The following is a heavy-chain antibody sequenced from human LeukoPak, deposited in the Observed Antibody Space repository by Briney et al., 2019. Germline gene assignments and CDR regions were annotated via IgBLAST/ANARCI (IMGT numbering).Heavy chain of an antibody. D-gene: IGHD3-9*01. CDR3: AKSLRYFDWLFDY. J-gene: IGHJ4*02. V-gene: IGHV3-30-3*01. CDR2: ISYDGSNK. CDR1: GFTFSAYA. Sequence: PGRSLRLSCAASGFTFSAYAMHWVRQAPGRGLEWVSVISYDGSNKLYADSVKGRFTISRDDSKNTLYLQMNSLRAEDTAVYYCAKSLRYFDWLFDYWGQGTLVTVSS.